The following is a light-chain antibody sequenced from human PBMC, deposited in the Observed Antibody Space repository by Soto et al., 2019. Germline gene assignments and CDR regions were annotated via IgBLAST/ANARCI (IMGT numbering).Light chain of an antibody. CDR3: RHYYTYPWT. J-gene: IGKJ1*01. Sequence: AIRMTQSPSSLSASTGDRVTITCRASQGISNYLAWYQQRPGKAPRVLIHAASTLQGGVPSRFSGSGSGTYFTLTITYLQSEDFATYYCRHYYTYPWTFGQGTRVEIK. CDR1: QGISNY. V-gene: IGKV1-8*01. CDR2: AAS.